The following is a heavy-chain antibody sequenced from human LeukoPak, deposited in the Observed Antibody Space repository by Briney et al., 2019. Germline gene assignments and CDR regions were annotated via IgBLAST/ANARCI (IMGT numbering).Heavy chain of an antibody. Sequence: GGPLRLSCAASGFTFSSYSMNWVRQAPGKGLEWVSSISSSSSYIYYADSVKGRFTISRDNAKNSLYLQMNSLRAEDTAVYYCAREVSGYSYGQAVDWFDPWGQGTLVTVSS. CDR2: ISSSSSYI. V-gene: IGHV3-21*01. D-gene: IGHD5-18*01. CDR3: AREVSGYSYGQAVDWFDP. J-gene: IGHJ5*02. CDR1: GFTFSSYS.